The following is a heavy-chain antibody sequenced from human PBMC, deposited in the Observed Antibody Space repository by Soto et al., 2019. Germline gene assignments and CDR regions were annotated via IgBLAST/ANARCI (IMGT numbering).Heavy chain of an antibody. Sequence: SETLSLTCTVSGGSISSDDYYWSWIRQPPGKGLEWIGYIYYSGSTYYNPSLKSRVSISLDTSKNQFSLKLSSVTAADTAVYYCARGTRDYFDYWGQGTLVTVSS. J-gene: IGHJ4*02. CDR2: IYYSGST. CDR3: ARGTRDYFDY. V-gene: IGHV4-30-4*01. CDR1: GGSISSDDYY.